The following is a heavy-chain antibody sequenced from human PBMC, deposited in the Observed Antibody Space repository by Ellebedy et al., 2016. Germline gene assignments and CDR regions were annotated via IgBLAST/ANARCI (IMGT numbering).Heavy chain of an antibody. CDR2: ISYSSSYI. J-gene: IGHJ4*02. V-gene: IGHV3-21*01. Sequence: GESLKISCAASGFTLSSYRVTWVRQAPGKGLEWVSSISYSSSYIYYADSVKGRFTISRDNAKNSLYLQMNSLRAEDTAVYYCAREFDYWGQGTLVTVSS. CDR1: GFTLSSYR. CDR3: AREFDY.